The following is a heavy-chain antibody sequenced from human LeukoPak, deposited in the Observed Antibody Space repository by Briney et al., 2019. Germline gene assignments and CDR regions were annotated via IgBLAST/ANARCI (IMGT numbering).Heavy chain of an antibody. D-gene: IGHD2-15*01. J-gene: IGHJ4*02. Sequence: PGRSLRLSCAASGFTFSSYAMHWVRQAPGKGLEWVAVISYDGSNKYYADSVKGRFTISRDNSKNTMYMQMNSLRAEDTAVYYCAREGAVPYCSGGSCHEDCWGQGTLVTVSS. CDR1: GFTFSSYA. CDR2: ISYDGSNK. CDR3: AREGAVPYCSGGSCHEDC. V-gene: IGHV3-30-3*01.